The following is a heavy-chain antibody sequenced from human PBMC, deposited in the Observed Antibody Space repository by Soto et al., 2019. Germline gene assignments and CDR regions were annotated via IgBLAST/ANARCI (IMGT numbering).Heavy chain of an antibody. CDR1: GFTFSSYA. J-gene: IGHJ4*02. CDR2: ISYSGGSA. D-gene: IGHD6-13*01. Sequence: GGSLRLSCAASGFTFSSYAMTWVRQAPGKGLEWVSTISYSGGSAYYADSVKGRFTISRDNSKNTLYLQMNSLRAEDTAVYYCGKDKSQRALAAAVGFDYWGQGNLVTVSS. V-gene: IGHV3-23*01. CDR3: GKDKSQRALAAAVGFDY.